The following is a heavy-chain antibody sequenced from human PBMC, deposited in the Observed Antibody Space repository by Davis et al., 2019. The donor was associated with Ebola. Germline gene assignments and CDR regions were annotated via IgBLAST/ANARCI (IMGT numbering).Heavy chain of an antibody. V-gene: IGHV3-48*01. CDR3: AKNRYSSSWYGDYGMDV. D-gene: IGHD6-13*01. CDR2: ISSSRSTI. Sequence: GESLKISCAASGFSFSSYSINWLRQAPGTGLEWVSFISSSRSTIYYADSGKGRFTISRDNSKNTLYRQMNSLIAEDTAVYYCAKNRYSSSWYGDYGMDVWGQGTTVTVSS. CDR1: GFSFSSYS. J-gene: IGHJ6*02.